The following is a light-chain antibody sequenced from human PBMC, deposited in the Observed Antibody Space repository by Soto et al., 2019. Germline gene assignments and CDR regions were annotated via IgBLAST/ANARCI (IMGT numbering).Light chain of an antibody. Sequence: IVLTRSPATLSVSPGEGVTLSCRPSENVGTNLAWYKLKVGQAPRLLIYGSSTRATGIPDTFNGSGSGTEFTLSISSLHSEESTVYYCQQYNNWGLSFGGGTKVEIK. J-gene: IGKJ4*01. V-gene: IGKV3-15*01. CDR1: ENVGTN. CDR2: GSS. CDR3: QQYNNWGLS.